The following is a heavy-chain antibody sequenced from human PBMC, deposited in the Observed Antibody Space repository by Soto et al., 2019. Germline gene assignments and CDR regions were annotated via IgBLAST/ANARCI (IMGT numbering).Heavy chain of an antibody. CDR3: ARVGVTMIRGVDY. CDR2: IYYSGST. CDR1: GGSVNSGSYY. D-gene: IGHD3-10*01. J-gene: IGHJ4*02. V-gene: IGHV4-61*01. Sequence: QVQLQESGPGLVKPSETLSLTCSVSGGSVNSGSYYWSWIRQPPGKGLEWIGYIYYSGSTNYNPSLKSRVTISLDTSKNQFSLGLNSVTAADTAVYYCARVGVTMIRGVDYWGQGTLVTVSS.